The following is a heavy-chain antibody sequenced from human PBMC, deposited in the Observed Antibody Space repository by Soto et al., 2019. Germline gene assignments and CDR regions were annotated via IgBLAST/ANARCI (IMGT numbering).Heavy chain of an antibody. CDR1: GFTFSSYS. CDR2: ISSSSSTI. CDR3: ARVYCCGSGTSVEDACNCYYYMDV. V-gene: IGHV3-48*01. J-gene: IGHJ6*03. Sequence: GSLRLSCAASGFTFSSYSMNWVRQAPGKGLEWVSYISSSSSTIYYADSVKGRFTISRDNAKNSLYLQMNSLRAEDTAVYYCARVYCCGSGTSVEDACNCYYYMDVWGKGTTVTVSS. D-gene: IGHD3-16*01.